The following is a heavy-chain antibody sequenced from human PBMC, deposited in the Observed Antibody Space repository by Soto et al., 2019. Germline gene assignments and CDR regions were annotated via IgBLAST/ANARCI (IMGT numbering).Heavy chain of an antibody. CDR2: IDPIDSYT. J-gene: IGHJ6*02. CDR1: GYSFTIYC. V-gene: IGHV5-10-1*01. Sequence: GESLKISCKGSGYSFTIYCISWVRQMPGKGLEWMGRIDPIDSYTNYSPSFQGHVTRSADQSISTAYLQWRSLKASDTDMYYCASFSKHKTAYDMDVWGQGTTVTVSS. D-gene: IGHD3-3*01. CDR3: ASFSKHKTAYDMDV.